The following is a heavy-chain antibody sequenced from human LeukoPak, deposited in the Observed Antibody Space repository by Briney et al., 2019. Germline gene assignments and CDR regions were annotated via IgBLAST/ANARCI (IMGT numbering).Heavy chain of an antibody. J-gene: IGHJ6*02. Sequence: GESLRLSCAAPGFTFDDYAMHWVRQAPGKGLEWVSGISWNSGTKGYADSVKGRFTISRDNAKNSLCLQMNSLRGEDAALYYCAVLHYYAMDVWGQGTTVTVSS. D-gene: IGHD2-8*01. CDR1: GFTFDDYA. CDR3: AVLHYYAMDV. CDR2: ISWNSGTK. V-gene: IGHV3-9*01.